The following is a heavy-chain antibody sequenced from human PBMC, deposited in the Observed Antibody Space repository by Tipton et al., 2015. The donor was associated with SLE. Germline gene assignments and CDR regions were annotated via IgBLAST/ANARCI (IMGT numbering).Heavy chain of an antibody. J-gene: IGHJ4*02. Sequence: SLRLSCAASGFSFSGYWMHWVRQGPGEGLVWVSSIKNDGSITSYAASVKGRFTISRDNAKNTLHLQMNNLRVGDTAVYYCALARGSSNLDTPGYWGQGTLLTVSS. V-gene: IGHV3-74*01. CDR3: ALARGSSNLDTPGY. CDR2: IKNDGSIT. D-gene: IGHD5-18*01. CDR1: GFSFSGYW.